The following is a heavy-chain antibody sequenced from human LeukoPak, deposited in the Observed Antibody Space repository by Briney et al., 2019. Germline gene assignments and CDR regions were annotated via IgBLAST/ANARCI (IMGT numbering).Heavy chain of an antibody. D-gene: IGHD2-2*01. J-gene: IGHJ4*02. CDR1: GYSFTSYW. V-gene: IGHV5-51*01. CDR3: VLTRCSTNCYVDF. CDR2: IYPGGSDT. Sequence: GESLKISCKGSGYSFTSYWIGWVRQMPGKGLEWMGIIYPGGSDTKYSSSFQGQVTISADNFISTAYLQWSSLKASDTAMYYCVLTRCSTNCYVDFWGQGTLVTVSS.